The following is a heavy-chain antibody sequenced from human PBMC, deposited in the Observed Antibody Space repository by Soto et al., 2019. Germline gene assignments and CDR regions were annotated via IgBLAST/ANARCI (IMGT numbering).Heavy chain of an antibody. CDR2: IIPILGIA. CDR3: ARALTVGATVDY. Sequence: QVQLVQSGAEVKRPGSSVKVSCKASGGTFSSYTISWVRQAPGQGLEWMGRIIPILGIAKYAQKFQGRVTITADKSTSTAYMELSSLRSEDTAVYYCARALTVGATVDYWGQGTLVPVSS. V-gene: IGHV1-69*02. J-gene: IGHJ4*02. CDR1: GGTFSSYT. D-gene: IGHD1-26*01.